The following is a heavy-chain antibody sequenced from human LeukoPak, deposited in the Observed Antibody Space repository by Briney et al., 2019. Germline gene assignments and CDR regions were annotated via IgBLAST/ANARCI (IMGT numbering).Heavy chain of an antibody. CDR2: ISYDGSNK. V-gene: IGHV3-30*18. CDR1: GFTFSSYG. J-gene: IGHJ1*01. D-gene: IGHD6-13*01. CDR3: AKTSGVAAGGVQH. Sequence: PGRSLRLSCAASGFTFSSYGMHWVRQAPGKGLEWVAVISYDGSNKYYADSVRGRFTISRDNSKNTLYLQMNSLRAEDTAVYYCAKTSGVAAGGVQHWGQGTLVTVSS.